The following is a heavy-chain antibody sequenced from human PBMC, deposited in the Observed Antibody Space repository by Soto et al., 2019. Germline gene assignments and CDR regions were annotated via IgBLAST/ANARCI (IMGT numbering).Heavy chain of an antibody. V-gene: IGHV3-48*03. J-gene: IGHJ6*02. Sequence: EVQLVESEGGLVQPGGSLRLSCAASGFTFSSYEMNWVRQAPGKGLEWVSYISPNATTIYYADSVKGRFSISRDNAKNSLYLHMNSLRAEDTAVYYCARAAGKLVRGVYGMDVWGQGTTVTVSS. CDR2: ISPNATTI. D-gene: IGHD3-10*01. CDR1: GFTFSSYE. CDR3: ARAAGKLVRGVYGMDV.